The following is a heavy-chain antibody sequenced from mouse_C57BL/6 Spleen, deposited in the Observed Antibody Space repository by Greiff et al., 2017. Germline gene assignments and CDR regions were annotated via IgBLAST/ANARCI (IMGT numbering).Heavy chain of an antibody. J-gene: IGHJ1*03. V-gene: IGHV1-18*01. CDR1: GYTFTDYN. CDR2: INPNNGGT. D-gene: IGHD1-1*01. CDR3: ARGYGRSDWYFDV. Sequence: VHVKQYGPELVKPGASVKIPCKASGYTFTDYNMDWVKQSHGKSLEWIGDINPNNGGTIYNQKFKGKATLTVDKSSSTAYMELRSLTSEDTAVYYCARGYGRSDWYFDVWGTGTTVTVSS.